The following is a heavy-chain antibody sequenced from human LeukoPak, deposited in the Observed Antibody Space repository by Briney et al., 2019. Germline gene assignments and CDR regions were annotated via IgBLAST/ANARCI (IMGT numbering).Heavy chain of an antibody. Sequence: PGGSLRLSCAASGFTFSKHGMNWVRQAPGKGLEWVSGVSPSGDITYYADSVKGRFIISRDNSRNTLFLEVLSPTAEDTAVYYCAKDDAWLRFGEWSQGTLVTVSS. CDR3: AKDDAWLRFGE. J-gene: IGHJ4*02. CDR2: VSPSGDIT. V-gene: IGHV3-23*01. CDR1: GFTFSKHG. D-gene: IGHD3-10*01.